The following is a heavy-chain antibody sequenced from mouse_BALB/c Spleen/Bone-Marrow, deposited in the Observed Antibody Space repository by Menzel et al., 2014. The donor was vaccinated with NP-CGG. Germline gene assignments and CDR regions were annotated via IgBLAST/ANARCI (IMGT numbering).Heavy chain of an antibody. V-gene: IGHV1-12*01. CDR1: GYTFTSYN. J-gene: IGHJ3*01. CDR2: IYPGNGGT. D-gene: IGHD2-1*01. CDR3: ARGERGNSWFAY. Sequence: QVTLKVCGAELVRSGASVKMSCKASGYTFTSYNMHWVKQTPGQGLEWIGYIYPGNGGTNYNQKFKGKATLTADTSSSTAYMQISSLTSEDSAVYFCARGERGNSWFAYWGQGTLVTVSA.